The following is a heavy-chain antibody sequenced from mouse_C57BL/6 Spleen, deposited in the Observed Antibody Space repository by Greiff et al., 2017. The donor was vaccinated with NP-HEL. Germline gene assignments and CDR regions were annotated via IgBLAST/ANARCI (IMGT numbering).Heavy chain of an antibody. J-gene: IGHJ2*01. CDR1: GFTFSSYA. CDR3: ARERLLDY. V-gene: IGHV5-4*01. CDR2: ISDGGSYT. Sequence: EVKLMESGGGLVKPGGSLKLSCAASGFTFSSYAMSWVRQTPEKRLEWVATISDGGSYTYYPDNVKGRFTSSRDNAKNHLYVQMSNLKSEDTAMYYCARERLLDYWGQGTTLTVSS. D-gene: IGHD2-3*01.